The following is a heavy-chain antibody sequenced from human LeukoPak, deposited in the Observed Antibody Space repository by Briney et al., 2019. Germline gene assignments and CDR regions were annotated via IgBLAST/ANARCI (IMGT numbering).Heavy chain of an antibody. CDR1: GGSISSSSYY. V-gene: IGHV4-39*01. CDR3: ARRNPAYCSSTSCFAFDI. J-gene: IGHJ3*02. Sequence: SETLSLTCTVSGGSISSSSYYWGWVRQPPGGGLEWIGRSYYSGSTYYNPSLKSRVTISVDTSKNQFSLKLSSVTAADTAVYYCARRNPAYCSSTSCFAFDIWGQGTMVTVSS. CDR2: SYYSGST. D-gene: IGHD2-2*01.